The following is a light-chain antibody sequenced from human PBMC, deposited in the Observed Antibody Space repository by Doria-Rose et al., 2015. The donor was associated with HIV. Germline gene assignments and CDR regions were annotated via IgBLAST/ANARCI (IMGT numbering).Light chain of an antibody. CDR3: QQSYSTPYT. CDR1: QSIDTY. CDR2: AAS. J-gene: IGKJ2*01. V-gene: IGKV1-39*01. Sequence: DIRMTQSPSSLSASVGDSVTITCRSSQSIDTYLKWYQQKPGEAPKVLIYAASTLHSGVPLRFSGSGSGTDFTLTIASLQPEDFAIYHCQQSYSTPYTFGQGTKLEIK.